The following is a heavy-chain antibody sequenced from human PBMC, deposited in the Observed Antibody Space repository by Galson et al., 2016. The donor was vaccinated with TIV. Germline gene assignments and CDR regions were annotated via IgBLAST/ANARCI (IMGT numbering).Heavy chain of an antibody. V-gene: IGHV3-74*03. CDR3: AREGYCSSNSCYPDY. J-gene: IGHJ4*02. Sequence: SLRLSCAGSGFTFSTYWMQWVRQASGKGLVWVSRINREGSTATYADSVKGLFTISRDNAKNTLYLQMNSLRDDDTAVYYCAREGYCSSNSCYPDYWGQGSLVTVSS. CDR1: GFTFSTYW. D-gene: IGHD2-2*01. CDR2: INREGSTA.